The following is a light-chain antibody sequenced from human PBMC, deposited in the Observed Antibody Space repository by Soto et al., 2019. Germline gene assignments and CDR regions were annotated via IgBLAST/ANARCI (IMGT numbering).Light chain of an antibody. CDR1: QSISSW. CDR2: DAS. CDR3: HQYNSYSTT. J-gene: IGKJ4*01. V-gene: IGKV1-5*01. Sequence: DIQMTQAPSTLYASGGDRVTITCRASQSISSWLAWYLPKPWKAPTLLIYDASSLESGFPSRFSGSGSGTECTLTISSLQSDDFANYHFHQYNSYSTTFGAGTKVEIK.